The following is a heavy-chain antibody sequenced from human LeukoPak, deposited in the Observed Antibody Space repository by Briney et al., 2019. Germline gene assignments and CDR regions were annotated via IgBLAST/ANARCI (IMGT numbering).Heavy chain of an antibody. D-gene: IGHD3-3*01. J-gene: IGHJ4*02. Sequence: SETLSLTCTVSGGSISSSSYYWGWIRQPPGKGLEWIGSIYYSGSTYYNPSLKSRVTISVDTSKNQFSLKLSSVTAADTAVYYCARVPYYDFWSGPDYWGQGTLVTVSS. CDR2: IYYSGST. CDR3: ARVPYYDFWSGPDY. CDR1: GGSISSSSYY. V-gene: IGHV4-39*07.